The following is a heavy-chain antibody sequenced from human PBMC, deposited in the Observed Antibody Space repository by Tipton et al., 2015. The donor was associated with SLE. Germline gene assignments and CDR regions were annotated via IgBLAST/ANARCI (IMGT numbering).Heavy chain of an antibody. D-gene: IGHD3-10*01. Sequence: TLSLTCSVSGASISSGAIYWSWFRHHPGKGLEWIGYISYSGGTYYNPSLKSRVIISLDTSRNHFSLKLTSVTAADTALYYCARQRLRLLSPLDAWGQGTTVTVS. CDR2: ISYSGGT. CDR3: ARQRLRLLSPLDA. V-gene: IGHV4-31*03. J-gene: IGHJ6*02. CDR1: GASISSGAIY.